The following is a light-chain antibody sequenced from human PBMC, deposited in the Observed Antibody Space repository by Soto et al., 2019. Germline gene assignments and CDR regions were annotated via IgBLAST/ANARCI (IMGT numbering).Light chain of an antibody. CDR2: SNN. V-gene: IGLV1-47*02. Sequence: QSVLTQPPSASGTPGQRVTISCSGSSSNIGSNYVCWYQHLPGTAPKLLIYSNNQRPSGVPDRCSGSKSGTSASLAISGRRSEDEADYYCATWDDSLSGHYVFGTGTKLTVL. CDR1: SSNIGSNY. CDR3: ATWDDSLSGHYV. J-gene: IGLJ1*01.